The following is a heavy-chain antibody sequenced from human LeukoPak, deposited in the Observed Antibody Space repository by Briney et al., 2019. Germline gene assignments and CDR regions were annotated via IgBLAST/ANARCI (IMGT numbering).Heavy chain of an antibody. J-gene: IGHJ3*02. Sequence: GGSLRLSCAASGFTFSSYGMNWVRQAPGKGLEWVAFTRYDGSNKYYADSVKGRFTISRDNSKNTLYLQMNSLGLEDTAVYYCAKDRISGYNFGLSAFDIWGQGTTVTVSS. D-gene: IGHD5-18*01. V-gene: IGHV3-30*02. CDR3: AKDRISGYNFGLSAFDI. CDR1: GFTFSSYG. CDR2: TRYDGSNK.